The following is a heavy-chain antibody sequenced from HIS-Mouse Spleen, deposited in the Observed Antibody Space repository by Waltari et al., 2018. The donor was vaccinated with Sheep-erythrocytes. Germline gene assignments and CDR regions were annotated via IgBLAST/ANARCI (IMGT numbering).Heavy chain of an antibody. CDR2: ISSDGSNN. Sequence: GGGVVQPGRSLRLSCAASGFTFSSYGLHWVRQAPGKGLEWAAVISSDGSNNYYADSVKGRFTISRDNSKNTLYLQMNTLRAEDTAVYYCANQPPDWVVGVVIPFDYWGQGTLVTVSS. CDR1: GFTFSSYG. J-gene: IGHJ4*02. V-gene: IGHV3-30*18. CDR3: ANQPPDWVVGVVIPFDY. D-gene: IGHD3-3*01.